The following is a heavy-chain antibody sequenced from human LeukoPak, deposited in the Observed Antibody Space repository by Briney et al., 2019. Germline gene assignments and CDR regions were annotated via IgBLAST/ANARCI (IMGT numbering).Heavy chain of an antibody. Sequence: SETLSLTCTVSGGSISSSSYYWGWIRQPPGKGLEWIGSIYYSGSTYYNLSLKSRVTISVDTSKNQFSLKLSSVTAADTAVYYCARVTDYYDSSGYFVAFDIWGQGTMVTVSS. CDR1: GGSISSSSYY. V-gene: IGHV4-39*07. CDR3: ARVTDYYDSSGYFVAFDI. J-gene: IGHJ3*02. CDR2: IYYSGST. D-gene: IGHD3-22*01.